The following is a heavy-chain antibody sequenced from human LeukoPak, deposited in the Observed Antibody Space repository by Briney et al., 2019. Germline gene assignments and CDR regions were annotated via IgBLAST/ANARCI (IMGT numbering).Heavy chain of an antibody. V-gene: IGHV3-11*01. CDR3: TIVRDRAAAGSGGSFAH. CDR1: GFTFSDYH. J-gene: IGHJ4*02. Sequence: GGSLRLSCAASGFTFSDYHMNWIRQAPGKGLEWLSYLSRGVGTIYFADSVRGRFTISRDNAKNSLYLQMNSLTEDDTAVYNSTIVRDRAAAGSGGSFAHWGQGTLVTVSS. CDR2: LSRGVGTI. D-gene: IGHD6-13*01.